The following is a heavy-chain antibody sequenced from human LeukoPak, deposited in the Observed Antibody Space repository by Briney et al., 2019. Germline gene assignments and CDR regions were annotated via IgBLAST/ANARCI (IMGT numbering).Heavy chain of an antibody. D-gene: IGHD2-2*01. V-gene: IGHV3-23*01. CDR1: GFTFSNYA. Sequence: PGGSLRLSCAASGFTFSNYAMSWVRQAPGKWLEWVSAITNGGSTYYADSVKGRFTISRDNSKNTLYLQMKSMRADDTAVYYCAKHIVIVPAAKDYWGQGTLVTVSS. CDR3: AKHIVIVPAAKDY. CDR2: ITNGGST. J-gene: IGHJ4*02.